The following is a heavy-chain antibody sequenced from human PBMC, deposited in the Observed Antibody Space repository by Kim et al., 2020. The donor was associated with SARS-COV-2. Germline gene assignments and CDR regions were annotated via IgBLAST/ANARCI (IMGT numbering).Heavy chain of an antibody. CDR1: GFTFSTYW. V-gene: IGHV3-74*01. CDR2: IKSDGSIT. Sequence: GGSLRLSCAASGFTFSTYWMHWVRQAPGKGLVWVSHIKSDGSITTYADSVKGRFTISRDNAKNTLYLQMNSLRAEDTAVYYCARGLAAAGNVMDVWGQGTTATVSS. J-gene: IGHJ6*02. D-gene: IGHD6-13*01. CDR3: ARGLAAAGNVMDV.